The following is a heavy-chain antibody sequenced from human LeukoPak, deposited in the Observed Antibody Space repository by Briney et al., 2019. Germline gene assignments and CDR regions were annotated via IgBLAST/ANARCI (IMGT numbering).Heavy chain of an antibody. D-gene: IGHD6-13*01. CDR2: IKHDGSEK. CDR3: AREGIAAAGTYYYYGMDV. CDR1: GFIFTNYF. V-gene: IGHV3-7*03. Sequence: PGGSLRLSCAASGFIFTNYFMSWVRQAPGKGLEWVASIKHDGSEKYYVDSVKGRFTISRDNAKNSLYLQMNSLRAEDTAVYYCAREGIAAAGTYYYYGMDVWGLGTTVTVSS. J-gene: IGHJ6*02.